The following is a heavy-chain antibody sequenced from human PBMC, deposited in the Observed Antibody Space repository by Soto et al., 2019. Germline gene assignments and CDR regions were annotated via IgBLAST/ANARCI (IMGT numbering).Heavy chain of an antibody. CDR3: VKDLTSSVSWLHF. CDR2: ISGSGGRA. CDR1: GFNFSIYA. V-gene: IGHV3-23*01. Sequence: PGGSLRLSCAASGFNFSIYAMNWVRQTPGKGLEWVSAISGSGGRAYYTDSVKGRFTVSRDNSKSTLYLQMNSLKGEDAALYYCVKDLTSSVSWLHFWGQGTLVTVSS. J-gene: IGHJ4*02. D-gene: IGHD6-13*01.